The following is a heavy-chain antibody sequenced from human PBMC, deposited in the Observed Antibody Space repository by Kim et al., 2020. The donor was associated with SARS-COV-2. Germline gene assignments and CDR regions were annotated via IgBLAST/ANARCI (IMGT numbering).Heavy chain of an antibody. D-gene: IGHD2-2*02. CDR3: VTAAQIVAPTINY. Sequence: GGSLRLSCAASGLSFDTYAMSWVRQAPGQGLEWVSSIYYNSEGTFYADSVKGRFTISRDNSKNTLYLQMNSLRAEDTALYYCVTAAQIVAPTINYWGQGT. V-gene: IGHV3-23*01. J-gene: IGHJ4*02. CDR2: IYYNSEGT. CDR1: GLSFDTYA.